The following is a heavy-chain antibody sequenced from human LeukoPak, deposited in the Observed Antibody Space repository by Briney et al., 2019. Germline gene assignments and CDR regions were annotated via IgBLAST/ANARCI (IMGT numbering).Heavy chain of an antibody. D-gene: IGHD3-9*01. CDR2: IYYSGST. Sequence: SETLSLTCTVSGGSISSYYWSWIRQPPGKGLEWIGYIYYSGSTNYNPPLKSRVTISVDTSKNQFSLKLSSVTAADTAVYYCARVYNDILTGYSYGMDVWGQGTTVTVSS. CDR3: ARVYNDILTGYSYGMDV. V-gene: IGHV4-59*01. CDR1: GGSISSYY. J-gene: IGHJ6*02.